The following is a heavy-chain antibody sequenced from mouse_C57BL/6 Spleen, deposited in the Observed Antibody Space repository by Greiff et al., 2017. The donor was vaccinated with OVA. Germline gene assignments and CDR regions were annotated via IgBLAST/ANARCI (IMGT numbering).Heavy chain of an antibody. CDR1: GYSITSGYD. CDR2: ISYSGST. V-gene: IGHV3-1*01. J-gene: IGHJ1*03. CDR3: ARGGRLLGYFDV. Sequence: ESGPGMVKPSQSLSLTCTVTGYSITSGYDWHWIRHFPGNKLEWMGYISYSGSTNYNPSLKSRISITHDTSKNHFFLKLNSVTTEDTATYYCARGGRLLGYFDVWGTGTTVTVSS. D-gene: IGHD2-3*01.